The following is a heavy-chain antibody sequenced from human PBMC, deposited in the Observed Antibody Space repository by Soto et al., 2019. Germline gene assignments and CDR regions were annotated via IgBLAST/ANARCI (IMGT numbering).Heavy chain of an antibody. CDR3: AREHGDYSFLFDY. CDR2: ISYDGSNK. Sequence: HVQLVESGGGVVQPGRSLRLSCAASGFTFSSYAMHWVRQAPGKGLEWVAVISYDGSNKYYADSVKGRFTISRDNSKNTLYLQMNSLRAEDTAVYYCAREHGDYSFLFDYWGQGTLVTVSS. CDR1: GFTFSSYA. V-gene: IGHV3-30-3*01. D-gene: IGHD4-17*01. J-gene: IGHJ4*02.